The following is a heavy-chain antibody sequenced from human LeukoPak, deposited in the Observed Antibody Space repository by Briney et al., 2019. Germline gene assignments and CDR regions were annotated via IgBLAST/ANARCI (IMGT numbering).Heavy chain of an antibody. J-gene: IGHJ3*02. CDR2: IWYDGSNE. D-gene: IGHD6-13*01. CDR1: GFTFSSYG. Sequence: GGSLRLSCAASGFTFSSYGMHWVRQAPGKGLEWVAVIWYDGSNEYYADSVKGRFTISRDNSKNTLYLQMNSLRAEDTAVYYCARSYSSSWYPANAFDIWGQGTMVTVSS. V-gene: IGHV3-33*01. CDR3: ARSYSSSWYPANAFDI.